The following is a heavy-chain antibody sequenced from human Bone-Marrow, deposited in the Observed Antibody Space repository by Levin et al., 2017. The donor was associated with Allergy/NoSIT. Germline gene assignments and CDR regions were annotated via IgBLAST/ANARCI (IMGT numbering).Heavy chain of an antibody. CDR2: IMWNSARM. D-gene: IGHD4-17*01. Sequence: GGSLRLSCEASGFIFNDFAMHWVRQIPGKGLEWVSGIMWNSARMDYADSVKGRFTISRDNAKNMLYLQMSSLSADDTAVYFCARDQDDYGEPYFDFWGQGTLVTVSS. CDR3: ARDQDDYGEPYFDF. CDR1: GFIFNDFA. V-gene: IGHV3-9*01. J-gene: IGHJ4*02.